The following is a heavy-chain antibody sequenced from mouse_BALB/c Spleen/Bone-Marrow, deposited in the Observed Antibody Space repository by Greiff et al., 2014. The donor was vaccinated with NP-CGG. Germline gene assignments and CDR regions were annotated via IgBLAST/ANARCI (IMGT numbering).Heavy chain of an antibody. CDR3: VRAPPITSVVTRDY. J-gene: IGHJ2*01. V-gene: IGHV1S29*02. CDR2: IYPHTSDT. CDR1: GYPFTDYN. D-gene: IGHD1-1*01. Sequence: VQLQQPGPELVKPGASVKISCEASGYPFTDYNMHWVKQSHGKSLEWIGYIYPHTSDTGYNQKFRNKATLTVDISSSTAYMVLRSLTSEDSAVYYCVRAPPITSVVTRDYWGQGTTLTVSS.